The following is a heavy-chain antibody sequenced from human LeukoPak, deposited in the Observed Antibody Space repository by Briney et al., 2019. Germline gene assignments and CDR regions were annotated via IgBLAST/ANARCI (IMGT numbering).Heavy chain of an antibody. CDR2: IASGGSNE. V-gene: IGHV3-30*18. CDR1: GFTFSNSG. Sequence: GGSLRLSCAASGFTFSNSGMHWVRQTPGKGLEWVAVIASGGSNEYYADSVRGRFTISRDNSKNTLYLQINSLRAEDTAVYYCAKVGGYTYGAFDYWGQGTLVTVSS. D-gene: IGHD5-18*01. CDR3: AKVGGYTYGAFDY. J-gene: IGHJ4*02.